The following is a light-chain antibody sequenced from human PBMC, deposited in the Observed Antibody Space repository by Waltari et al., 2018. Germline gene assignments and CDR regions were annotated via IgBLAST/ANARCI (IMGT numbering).Light chain of an antibody. Sequence: SYELTQPPSVSVSPGPTARITCSGDALPKKYAEWYQQQSGQAPVLVIYEDSKRPSGIPERFSGSSSGTMATLTISGAQVEDEADYYCYSTDSSGNPPVFGGGTKLTVL. CDR3: YSTDSSGNPPV. J-gene: IGLJ2*01. V-gene: IGLV3-10*01. CDR2: EDS. CDR1: ALPKKY.